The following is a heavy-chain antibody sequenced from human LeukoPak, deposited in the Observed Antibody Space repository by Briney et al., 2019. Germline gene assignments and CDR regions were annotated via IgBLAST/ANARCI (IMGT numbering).Heavy chain of an antibody. V-gene: IGHV4-34*01. CDR3: ARVLRYCSGGSCYSDFDY. D-gene: IGHD2-15*01. CDR2: INHSGST. Sequence: PSETLSLTCAVYGGSLSGYYWSWIRQPPGKGLEWIGEINHSGSTNYNPSLKSRVTISVDTSKNQFSLKLSSVTAADTAVYYCARVLRYCSGGSCYSDFDYWGQGTLVTVSS. J-gene: IGHJ4*02. CDR1: GGSLSGYY.